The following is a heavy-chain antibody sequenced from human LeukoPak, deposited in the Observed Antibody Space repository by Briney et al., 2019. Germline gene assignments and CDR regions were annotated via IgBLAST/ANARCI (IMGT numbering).Heavy chain of an antibody. Sequence: GGSLRLSCAASGFTFSSYWMSWVRQAPGKGLEWVANIKQDGSEKYYVDSVKGRFTISRDNAKNSLYLQMNSLRAEDTAVYYCARNWPHRTPYNWFDPWGQGTLVTVSS. D-gene: IGHD1-1*01. V-gene: IGHV3-7*03. CDR3: ARNWPHRTPYNWFDP. CDR2: IKQDGSEK. CDR1: GFTFSSYW. J-gene: IGHJ5*02.